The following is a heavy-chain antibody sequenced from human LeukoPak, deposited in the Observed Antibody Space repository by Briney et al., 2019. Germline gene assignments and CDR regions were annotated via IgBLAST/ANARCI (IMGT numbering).Heavy chain of an antibody. Sequence: GSLRLSCAASGFTFSSYAMSWVRQPPGKGLEWIGEINHSGSTNYNPSLKSRVTISVDTSKNQFSLRLSSVTAADTAVYYCARRVYYDSRFDYWGQGTLVTVSS. J-gene: IGHJ4*02. D-gene: IGHD3-22*01. CDR1: GFTFSSYA. CDR2: INHSGST. V-gene: IGHV4-34*01. CDR3: ARRVYYDSRFDY.